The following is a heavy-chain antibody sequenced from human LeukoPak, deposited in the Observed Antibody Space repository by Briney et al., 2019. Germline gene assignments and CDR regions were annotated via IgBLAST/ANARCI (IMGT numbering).Heavy chain of an antibody. D-gene: IGHD1-26*01. CDR2: IGNGGAT. J-gene: IGHJ4*02. CDR1: GYTFSNFA. Sequence: GGSLRLSCAASGYTFSNFAVGWVRQAPGKGLEWVSSIGNGGATYYAGSVKGRFSISRDNSKNTLSLQVNSLRAEDTAVYYCAKMRGHPREAYYFDSWGQGALVTVSS. CDR3: AKMRGHPREAYYFDS. V-gene: IGHV3-23*01.